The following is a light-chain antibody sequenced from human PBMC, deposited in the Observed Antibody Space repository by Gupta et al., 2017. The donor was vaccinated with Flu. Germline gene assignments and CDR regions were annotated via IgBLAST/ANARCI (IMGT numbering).Light chain of an antibody. CDR3: AVWDDSLNGHLV. V-gene: IGLV1-47*01. CDR2: KNS. Sequence: QSVLTQSPSASGTPGQRVTISCSGTSSSIGRYFVSWYQVLPGTGPRLLIYKNSQRPSGVPDRFSGSKSGTSASLAVSELRAEDQADYYCAVWDDSLNGHLVFGGGTKLTVL. J-gene: IGLJ3*02. CDR1: SSSIGRYF.